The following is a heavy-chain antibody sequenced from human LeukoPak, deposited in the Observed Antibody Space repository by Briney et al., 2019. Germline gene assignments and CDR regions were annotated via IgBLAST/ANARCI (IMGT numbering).Heavy chain of an antibody. CDR1: GFTFSTYT. CDR3: ARGKYYDFWSGYYDY. Sequence: PGGSLRLSCAASGFTFSTYTMAWVRQAPGGGLEWVSGISWNSGSIGYADSVKGRFTISRDNAKNSLYLQMNSLRAEDTAVYYCARGKYYDFWSGYYDYWGQGTLVTVSS. J-gene: IGHJ4*02. D-gene: IGHD3-3*01. CDR2: ISWNSGSI. V-gene: IGHV3-20*04.